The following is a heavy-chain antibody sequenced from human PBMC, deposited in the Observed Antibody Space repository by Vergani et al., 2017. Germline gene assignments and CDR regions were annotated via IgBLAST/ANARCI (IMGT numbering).Heavy chain of an antibody. CDR3: ARDGRVAGGGFDP. D-gene: IGHD6-19*01. Sequence: QLQLQESGPGLVKPSETLSLTCTVSGGSISSSSYYWGWIRQPPGKGLEWIGSIYYSGSTYYNPSLKSRVTISVDTSKNQFSLKLSSVTAADTAVYYCARDGRVAGGGFDPWGQGTLVTVSS. V-gene: IGHV4-39*07. J-gene: IGHJ5*02. CDR1: GGSISSSSYY. CDR2: IYYSGST.